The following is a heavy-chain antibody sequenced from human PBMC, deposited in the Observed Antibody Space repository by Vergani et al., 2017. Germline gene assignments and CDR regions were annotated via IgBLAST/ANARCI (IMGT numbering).Heavy chain of an antibody. V-gene: IGHV3-20*01. CDR3: ARDSHYYESSGYGMDV. J-gene: IGHJ6*02. CDR2: INWNGGST. CDR1: GFTFDDYG. Sequence: EVQLVESGGGVVRPGGSLRLSCAASGFTFDDYGMSWVRQAPGKGLEWVSGINWNGGSTGYADSVKGRLTISRDNAKNSLYLQMNSLRAEDTALYNCARDSHYYESSGYGMDVWGQGTTVTVSS. D-gene: IGHD3-22*01.